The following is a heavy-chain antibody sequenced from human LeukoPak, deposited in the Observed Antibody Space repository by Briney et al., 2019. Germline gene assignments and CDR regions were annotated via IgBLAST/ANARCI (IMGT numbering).Heavy chain of an antibody. CDR1: GGSISSYY. Sequence: SETLSLTCTVSGGSISSYYWSWIRQSPGKGLEWIGYIYYDGSTNYNPSLRGRVTISVDTPKNQFSLKLSSVTAADTAVYYCAAEDGSDYGGLIDAFDIWGQGTMVTVSS. D-gene: IGHD3-22*01. CDR2: IYYDGST. V-gene: IGHV4-59*12. CDR3: AAEDGSDYGGLIDAFDI. J-gene: IGHJ3*02.